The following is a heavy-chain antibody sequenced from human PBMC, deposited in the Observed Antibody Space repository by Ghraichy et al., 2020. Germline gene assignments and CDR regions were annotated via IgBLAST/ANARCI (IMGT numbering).Heavy chain of an antibody. D-gene: IGHD3-22*01. Sequence: SQTLSLTCTVSGGSISNYYWSWIRQPPGEGLEWIGYISDTGSTNYNPSLKSRVTMSLDTSKNHFSLKLTSVTAADTAVYYCARDSRFYYDDSGFRDYKYYYGTDVWGQGTTVTVSS. CDR3: ARDSRFYYDDSGFRDYKYYYGTDV. CDR2: ISDTGST. CDR1: GGSISNYY. J-gene: IGHJ6*02. V-gene: IGHV4-59*01.